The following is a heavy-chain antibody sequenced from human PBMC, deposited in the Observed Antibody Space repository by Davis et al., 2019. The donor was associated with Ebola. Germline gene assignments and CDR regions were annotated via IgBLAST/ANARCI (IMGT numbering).Heavy chain of an antibody. V-gene: IGHV1-8*01. Sequence: ASVKVSCKASGYTFTNYDINWVRQATGQGLEWMGWMNPNSGNTGYAQKFQGRITMTRNISISTAYMELSSLRSEDTAVYYCARGGYCTGGVCYYFDYWGQGTLVTVSS. J-gene: IGHJ4*02. CDR3: ARGGYCTGGVCYYFDY. CDR2: MNPNSGNT. D-gene: IGHD2-8*02. CDR1: GYTFTNYD.